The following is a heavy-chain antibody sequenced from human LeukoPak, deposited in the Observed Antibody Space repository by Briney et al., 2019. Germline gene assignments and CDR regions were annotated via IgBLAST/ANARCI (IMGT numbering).Heavy chain of an antibody. CDR3: ARTTPTMVRGVIITYYYYYYMDV. V-gene: IGHV1-2*02. CDR2: INPNSGGT. Sequence: GASVKVSCKASGYTFTSYDINWVRQATGQGLEWMGWINPNSGGTNYAQKFQGRVTMTRDTSISTAYMELSRLRSDDTAVYYCARTTPTMVRGVIITYYYYYYMDVWGKGTTVTVSS. CDR1: GYTFTSYD. J-gene: IGHJ6*03. D-gene: IGHD3-10*01.